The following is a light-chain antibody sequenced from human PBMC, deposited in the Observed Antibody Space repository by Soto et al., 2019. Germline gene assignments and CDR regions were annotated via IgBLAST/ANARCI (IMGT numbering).Light chain of an antibody. V-gene: IGLV2-14*01. CDR1: SSDVGGYNY. CDR2: EVS. J-gene: IGLJ3*02. Sequence: QSALTQPASVSGSPGQSITISCTGTSSDVGGYNYVSWYQQHPGKAAKLMIYEVSNRPSGVSNRFSGSKSGNTASLTISGLQAEDEADYYCSSYTSSSTPGVFGGGTKLTVL. CDR3: SSYTSSSTPGV.